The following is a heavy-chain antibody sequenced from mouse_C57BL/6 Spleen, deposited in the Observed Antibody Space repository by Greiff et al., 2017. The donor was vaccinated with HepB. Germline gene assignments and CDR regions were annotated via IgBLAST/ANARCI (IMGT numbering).Heavy chain of an antibody. CDR2: IDPSDSYT. Sequence: QVQLQQSGAELVMPGASVKLSCKASGYTFTSYWMHWVKQRPGQGLEWIGEIDPSDSYTNYNQKFKGKSTLTVDKSSSTAYMQLSSLTSEDSAVYYCARRGYYYGSSYYAMDYWGQGTSVTVSS. J-gene: IGHJ4*01. D-gene: IGHD1-1*01. V-gene: IGHV1-69*01. CDR3: ARRGYYYGSSYYAMDY. CDR1: GYTFTSYW.